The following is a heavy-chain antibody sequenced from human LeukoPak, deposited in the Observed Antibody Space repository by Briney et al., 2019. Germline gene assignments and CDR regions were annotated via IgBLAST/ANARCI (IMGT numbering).Heavy chain of an antibody. V-gene: IGHV1-69*04. D-gene: IGHD5-18*01. CDR2: IIPILGIA. CDR3: AIVDTAMVPGNDAEYFQH. CDR1: GGTFSSYA. J-gene: IGHJ1*01. Sequence: GASVKVSCKASGGTFSSYAISWVRQAPGQGLEWMGRIIPILGIANYAQKFQGRVTITADKSTSTAYMELSSLRSEDTAVYYCAIVDTAMVPGNDAEYFQHWGQGTLVTVSS.